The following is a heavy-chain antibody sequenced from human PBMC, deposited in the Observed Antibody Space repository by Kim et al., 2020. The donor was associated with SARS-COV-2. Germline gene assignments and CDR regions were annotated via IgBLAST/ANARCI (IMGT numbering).Heavy chain of an antibody. V-gene: IGHV3-21*01. Sequence: GGSLRLSCAASGFSFTNHPLNWVRQAPGKGLEWVSSISGSGTQIYYADSVTGRFTISRDNAKKSVFLQMNGLTAEDTGLYFCARGGSYYTLDVWGQGIPVTVSS. CDR2: ISGSGTQI. CDR3: ARGGSYYTLDV. J-gene: IGHJ4*02. D-gene: IGHD1-26*01. CDR1: GFSFTNHP.